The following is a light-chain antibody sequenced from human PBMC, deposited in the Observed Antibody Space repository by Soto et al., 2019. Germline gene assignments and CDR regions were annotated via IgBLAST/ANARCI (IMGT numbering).Light chain of an antibody. J-gene: IGLJ1*01. Sequence: QSVLTQPRSVSGSPGQSVTISCTGTSSDVGYYNYVSWYQQHPGTAPKLMIYDVSMRPSGVPDRFSGSKSGNTASLTISGLQAEDEADYYCCSYAGSYTFYVFGTGNKVTVL. CDR2: DVS. CDR1: SSDVGYYNY. CDR3: CSYAGSYTFYV. V-gene: IGLV2-11*01.